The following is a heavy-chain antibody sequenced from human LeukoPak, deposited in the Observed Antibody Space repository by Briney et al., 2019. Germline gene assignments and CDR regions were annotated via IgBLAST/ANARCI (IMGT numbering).Heavy chain of an antibody. D-gene: IGHD5-24*01. CDR3: AEHGYNYGYFQH. V-gene: IGHV3-23*01. CDR1: GFTFSSYA. J-gene: IGHJ1*01. Sequence: PGGSLRLSCAASGFTFSSYAMSWVRQAPGKGLEWASAISGSGGSTYYADSVKGRFTISRDNSKNTLYLQMNSLRAEDTAVYYCAEHGYNYGYFQHWGQGTLVTVSS. CDR2: ISGSGGST.